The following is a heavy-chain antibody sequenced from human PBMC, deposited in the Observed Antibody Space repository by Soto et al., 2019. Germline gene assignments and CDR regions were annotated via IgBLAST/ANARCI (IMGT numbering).Heavy chain of an antibody. CDR3: AATYSSGYSY. D-gene: IGHD3-22*01. V-gene: IGHV1-58*02. CDR1: GFTFSSSA. Sequence: QMQLLQSGPEVKKPGTAVKVSCKASGFTFSSSAMQWVRQAGGQRLEWIGWIVVGSGNTNYAQKFQERVTITRDMSTSTAYMEMSSLRSEDTAVYYCAATYSSGYSYWGQGTVVTVSS. J-gene: IGHJ4*02. CDR2: IVVGSGNT.